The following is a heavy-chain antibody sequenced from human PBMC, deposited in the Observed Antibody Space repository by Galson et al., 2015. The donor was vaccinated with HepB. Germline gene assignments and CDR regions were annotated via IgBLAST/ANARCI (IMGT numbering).Heavy chain of an antibody. D-gene: IGHD6-13*01. CDR2: ISVYNGNT. V-gene: IGHV1-18*01. CDR3: ARDRSWQGAFDM. CDR1: GYTFTSYG. J-gene: IGHJ3*02. Sequence: SVKVSCKASGYTFTSYGISWVRQAPGQGLEWMGWISVYNGNTNYAQKFQGRVTVTTDTSTSTAYMDLRSLRSDDTAVYYCARDRSWQGAFDMWGQGTMVTVSS.